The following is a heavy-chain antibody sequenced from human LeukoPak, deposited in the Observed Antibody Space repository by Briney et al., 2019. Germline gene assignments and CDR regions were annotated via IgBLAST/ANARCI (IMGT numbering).Heavy chain of an antibody. J-gene: IGHJ4*02. CDR2: AYYSGHT. Sequence: SETLSLTCTVSGGSISDNYWSWIRQPPGKGLEWIGYAYYSGHTNYNPSLKSRVTISVDTSKNQFSLKLSSVTAADTAVYYCARASSGWYGAFDYWGQGTLVTVSS. V-gene: IGHV4-59*01. CDR1: GGSISDNY. CDR3: ARASSGWYGAFDY. D-gene: IGHD6-19*01.